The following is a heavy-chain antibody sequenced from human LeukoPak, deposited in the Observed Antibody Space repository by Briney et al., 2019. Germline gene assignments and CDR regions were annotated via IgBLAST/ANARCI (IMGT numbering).Heavy chain of an antibody. J-gene: IGHJ5*02. CDR3: ARGGVVVPAAIRSNDNWFDP. D-gene: IGHD2-2*01. V-gene: IGHV1-2*02. CDR2: INPNSGGT. CDR1: GYTFTGYY. Sequence: GASVTVSCKASGYTFTGYYMHWVRQAPGQGLEWMGWINPNSGGTNYAQKFQGRVTMTRDTSISTAYMELSRLRSDDTAVYYCARGGVVVPAAIRSNDNWFDPWGQGTLVTVSS.